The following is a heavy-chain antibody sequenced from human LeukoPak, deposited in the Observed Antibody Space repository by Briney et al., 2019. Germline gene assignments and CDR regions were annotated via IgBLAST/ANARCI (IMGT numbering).Heavy chain of an antibody. Sequence: KPSETLSLTCAVYGGSFSGCYWSWIRQPPGKGLEWIGEINHSGSTNNNPSLKSRVTLSVDTSKNQFSLKLSSVTAADTAVYYCARGVARHWYFDLWGRGTPVTVSS. J-gene: IGHJ2*01. CDR2: INHSGST. CDR1: GGSFSGCY. V-gene: IGHV4-34*01. CDR3: ARGVARHWYFDL. D-gene: IGHD2-15*01.